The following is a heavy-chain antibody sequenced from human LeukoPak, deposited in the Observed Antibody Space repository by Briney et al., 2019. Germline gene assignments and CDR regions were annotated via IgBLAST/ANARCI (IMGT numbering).Heavy chain of an antibody. J-gene: IGHJ4*02. Sequence: PGGSLRLSRAASGFTFSSYSMNWVRQAPGKGLEWVSSISSSSSYIYYADSVKGRFTISRDNAKNSLYLQMNSLRAEDTAVYYCASYYGDYDQVDYWGQGTLVTVSS. D-gene: IGHD4-17*01. CDR3: ASYYGDYDQVDY. V-gene: IGHV3-21*01. CDR2: ISSSSSYI. CDR1: GFTFSSYS.